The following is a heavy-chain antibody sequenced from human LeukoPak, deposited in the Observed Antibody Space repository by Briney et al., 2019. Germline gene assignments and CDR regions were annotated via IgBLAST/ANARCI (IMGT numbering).Heavy chain of an antibody. CDR2: IYLGDSDT. D-gene: IGHD1-26*01. CDR3: ARHEWELLSVAAFDI. J-gene: IGHJ3*02. Sequence: GESLKISCKGSGYSFTSYWIGWVRQMPGKGLEWMGIIYLGDSDTRYSPSFQGQVTISADKSISTAYLQWSSLKASDTAMYYCARHEWELLSVAAFDIWGQGTMVTVSS. CDR1: GYSFTSYW. V-gene: IGHV5-51*01.